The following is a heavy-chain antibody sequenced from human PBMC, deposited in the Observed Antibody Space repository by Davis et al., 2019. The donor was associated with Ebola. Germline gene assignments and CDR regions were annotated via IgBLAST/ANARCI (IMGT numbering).Heavy chain of an antibody. CDR2: INSDGSRT. Sequence: HTGGSLRLSCAASGFTFSSYWMHWVRQAPGKGLVWVSRINSDGSRTAYADSVKDRFSISRDNVKNTLYLQMNSLTVEDTAVYFCARDTIEGATTFDHWGQGTLVTVSS. CDR1: GFTFSSYW. CDR3: ARDTIEGATTFDH. V-gene: IGHV3-74*01. D-gene: IGHD1-26*01. J-gene: IGHJ5*02.